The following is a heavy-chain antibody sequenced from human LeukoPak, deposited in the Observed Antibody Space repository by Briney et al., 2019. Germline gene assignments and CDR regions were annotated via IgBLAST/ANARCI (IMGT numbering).Heavy chain of an antibody. CDR2: IPYDGSNK. V-gene: IGHV3-30-3*01. D-gene: IGHD2-2*03. CDR1: GFTFSSYA. Sequence: PGGSLRLSCAASGFTFSSYAMHWVRQAPGKGLEWVAVIPYDGSNKYYADSVKGRFTISRDNSKNTLYLQMNSLRAEDTAVYYCARDDSGYCSSTSCYPGYWGQGTLVTVSS. CDR3: ARDDSGYCSSTSCYPGY. J-gene: IGHJ4*02.